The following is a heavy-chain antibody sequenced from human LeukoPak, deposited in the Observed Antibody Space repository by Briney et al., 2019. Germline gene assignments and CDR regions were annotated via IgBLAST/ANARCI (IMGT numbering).Heavy chain of an antibody. CDR3: AGGSGASWFDP. D-gene: IGHD2-8*02. J-gene: IGHJ5*02. Sequence: PSETLSLTCSVSGGSISSGYWSWIRQPPGKGLEWIAYIYNSGRSNYNPSLKSRVTISLDTSENQFSLKLSSVTAADTAVYYCAGGSGASWFDPWGQGTLVTVSS. CDR1: GGSISSGY. V-gene: IGHV4-59*01. CDR2: IYNSGRS.